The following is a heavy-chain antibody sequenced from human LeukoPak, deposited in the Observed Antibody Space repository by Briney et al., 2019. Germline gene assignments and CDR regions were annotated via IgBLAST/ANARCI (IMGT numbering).Heavy chain of an antibody. CDR2: IKSDGSEQ. Sequence: GALRLSCAASGFIFSNYWMTWVRQTPEKGLEWVANIKSDGSEQYYVDSVKGRFSVSRDNAKNSLYLQMNSLRAEDTAVYYCVRDNPRQQGFAYWGQGTLVTVSS. J-gene: IGHJ4*02. V-gene: IGHV3-7*03. CDR1: GFIFSNYW. D-gene: IGHD6-13*01. CDR3: VRDNPRQQGFAY.